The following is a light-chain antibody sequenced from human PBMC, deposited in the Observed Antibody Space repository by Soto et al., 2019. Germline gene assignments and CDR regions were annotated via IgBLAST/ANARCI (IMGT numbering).Light chain of an antibody. Sequence: EIVLTQSPATLSLSPGERGALSCRASQSVSSNYVAWYQQKPGQAPRLLIYGASTRATGISARFSGSGSGTEFTLTISSLQSEDFAVYYCQQYNNWPPITFGQGTRLEI. CDR1: QSVSSN. CDR2: GAS. J-gene: IGKJ5*01. V-gene: IGKV3-15*01. CDR3: QQYNNWPPIT.